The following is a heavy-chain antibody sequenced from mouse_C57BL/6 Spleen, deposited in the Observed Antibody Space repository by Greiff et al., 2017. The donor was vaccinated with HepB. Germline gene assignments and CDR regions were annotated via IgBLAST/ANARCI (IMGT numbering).Heavy chain of an antibody. Sequence: VKLQQPGAELVRPGTSVKLSCKASGYTFTSYWMHWVKQRPGQGLEWIGVIDPSDSYTNYNQKFKGKATLTVDTSSSTAYMQLSSLTSEDSAVYYCARGGSSGYVAWFAYWGQGTLVTVSA. D-gene: IGHD3-2*02. CDR2: IDPSDSYT. V-gene: IGHV1-59*01. CDR1: GYTFTSYW. J-gene: IGHJ3*01. CDR3: ARGGSSGYVAWFAY.